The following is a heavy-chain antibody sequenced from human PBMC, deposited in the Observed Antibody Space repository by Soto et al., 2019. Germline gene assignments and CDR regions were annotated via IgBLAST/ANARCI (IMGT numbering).Heavy chain of an antibody. CDR2: INTDGSVT. CDR1: GFTFNNFW. J-gene: IGHJ4*02. CDR3: ARQTGLGATNY. D-gene: IGHD1-26*01. Sequence: XGSLRLSCAGSGFTFNNFWMHWVRQAPGKGLVWVARINTDGSVTSHADSVKGRFTISRDNAKSTLYLQMNSLRAEDSARYYCARQTGLGATNYWGRGTLVTVSS. V-gene: IGHV3-74*01.